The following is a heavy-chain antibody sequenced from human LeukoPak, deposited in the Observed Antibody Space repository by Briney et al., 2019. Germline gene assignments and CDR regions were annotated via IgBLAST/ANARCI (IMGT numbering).Heavy chain of an antibody. CDR1: GFTFSSNY. Sequence: GSLRLSCAASGFTFSSNYMHWVRQAPGKGLVWISRISNDGRSTYHADSVKGRFTISRDNSKNTLYLQMGSLRAEDMAVYYCARVRYGDYSIDYWGHGTLVTVSS. V-gene: IGHV3-74*01. D-gene: IGHD4-17*01. CDR2: ISNDGRST. CDR3: ARVRYGDYSIDY. J-gene: IGHJ4*01.